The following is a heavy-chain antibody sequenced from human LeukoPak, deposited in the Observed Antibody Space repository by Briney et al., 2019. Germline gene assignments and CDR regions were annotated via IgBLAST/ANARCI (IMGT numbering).Heavy chain of an antibody. Sequence: SETLSLTCAVYGDSFKNYYWTWIRQSPEKGLEWIGEINHGGLTSYNPSLESRLTLLVDTSKNQFSLKLSSVTAADTAVYYCAREGLNMVRGVIPKEAWGWFDPWGQGTLVTVSS. J-gene: IGHJ5*02. CDR1: GDSFKNYY. V-gene: IGHV4-34*01. CDR2: INHGGLT. CDR3: AREGLNMVRGVIPKEAWGWFDP. D-gene: IGHD3-10*01.